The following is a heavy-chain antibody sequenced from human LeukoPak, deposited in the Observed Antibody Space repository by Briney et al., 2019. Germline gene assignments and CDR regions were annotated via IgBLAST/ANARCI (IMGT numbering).Heavy chain of an antibody. D-gene: IGHD2-2*01. CDR2: ISSSSSTI. Sequence: GGSLRLTCAASGFTFSSYSMNWVRQAPGKGLEWVSYISSSSSTIYYADSVKGRFTISRDNAKNSLYLQMNSLRAEDTAVYYCARGPIVVVPAATVGNWFDPWGQGTLVTVSS. CDR1: GFTFSSYS. V-gene: IGHV3-48*04. CDR3: ARGPIVVVPAATVGNWFDP. J-gene: IGHJ5*02.